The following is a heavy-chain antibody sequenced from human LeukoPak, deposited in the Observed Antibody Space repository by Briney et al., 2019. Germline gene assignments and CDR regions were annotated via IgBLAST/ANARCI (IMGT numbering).Heavy chain of an antibody. CDR3: ARSRKNDCTSTSCYTDY. J-gene: IGHJ4*02. Sequence: SETLSLTCTVSGGSISSSNYYWGWIRQPPGKSLEWIGSIYYSGSTYYNPSLKSRGTISVDTSKNQFSLKLSSVTAADMAVYYCARSRKNDCTSTSCYTDYWGQGTLVTVSS. V-gene: IGHV4-39*01. CDR2: IYYSGST. D-gene: IGHD2-2*02. CDR1: GGSISSSNYY.